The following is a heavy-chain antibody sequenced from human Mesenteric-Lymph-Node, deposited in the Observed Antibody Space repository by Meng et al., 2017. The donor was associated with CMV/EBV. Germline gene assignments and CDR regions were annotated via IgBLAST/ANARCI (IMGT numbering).Heavy chain of an antibody. Sequence: GESLKISCAASGFTFSSYWMHWVRQAPGKGLVWVSRINGDGSTTTYADSVKGRFTVSRDNAKNSLYLQMNSLRAEDTALYYCAKDPVSYYDSSGFRTFDYWGQGTLVTVSS. V-gene: IGHV3-74*01. J-gene: IGHJ4*02. CDR3: AKDPVSYYDSSGFRTFDY. D-gene: IGHD3-22*01. CDR2: INGDGSTT. CDR1: GFTFSSYW.